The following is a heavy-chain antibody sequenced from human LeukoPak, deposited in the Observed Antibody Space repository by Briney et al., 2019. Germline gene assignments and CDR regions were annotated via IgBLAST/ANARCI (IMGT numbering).Heavy chain of an antibody. CDR3: ARRLTAASLEFDP. V-gene: IGHV1-46*01. CDR1: GYTFTSYY. Sequence: ASVKVSFKASGYTFTSYYMHWVRQAPAQGLEWMGIINPSGGSTSYAQKFQGRVTMTRDTSTSTVYMELSSLRSEDTAVYYCARRLTAASLEFDPWGQGTLVTVSS. J-gene: IGHJ5*02. CDR2: INPSGGST. D-gene: IGHD2-2*01.